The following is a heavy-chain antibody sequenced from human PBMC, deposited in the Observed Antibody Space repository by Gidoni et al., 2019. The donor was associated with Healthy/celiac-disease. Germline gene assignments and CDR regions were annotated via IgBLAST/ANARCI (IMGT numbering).Heavy chain of an antibody. D-gene: IGHD2-2*02. J-gene: IGHJ2*01. CDR1: GGPISSGDYY. Sequence: QVQLQESGPGLVKPSQTLSLTCTVSGGPISSGDYYWCWIRQPPGKGLEWIGYIYYSGGTYYNPSLKSRVTISVDTSKNQFSLKLSSVTAADTAVYYCARGGDIVGVPAATPYWYFDLWGRGTLVTVSS. CDR2: IYYSGGT. V-gene: IGHV4-30-4*01. CDR3: ARGGDIVGVPAATPYWYFDL.